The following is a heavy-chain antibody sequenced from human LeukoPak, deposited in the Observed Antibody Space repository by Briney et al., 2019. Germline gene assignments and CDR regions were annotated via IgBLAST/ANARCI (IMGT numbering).Heavy chain of an antibody. CDR1: GGSISSSSYY. Sequence: PSETLSLTCTVSGGSISSSSYYWGWIRQPPGKGLEWIGNIYYSGSTYYNPSLKSRVTISVDTSKNQFSLKLSSVTAADTAVYYCARDHDSSGWAFDIWGQGTMVTVSS. J-gene: IGHJ3*02. V-gene: IGHV4-39*07. CDR2: IYYSGST. D-gene: IGHD3-22*01. CDR3: ARDHDSSGWAFDI.